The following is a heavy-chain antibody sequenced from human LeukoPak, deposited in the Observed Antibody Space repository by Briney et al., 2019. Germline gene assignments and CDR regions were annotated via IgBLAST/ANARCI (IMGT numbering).Heavy chain of an antibody. J-gene: IGHJ4*02. Sequence: PGGSLRLSCAASGFTFSSYSMSWVRQAPGKGLEWVSYISYSTRSIYYVDSVKGRFTISRDSAKNSLYLQMNSLRAEDTAVYYCAREAHSGSYPYYFDYWGQGTLVTVSS. V-gene: IGHV3-48*01. CDR2: ISYSTRSI. D-gene: IGHD1-26*01. CDR3: AREAHSGSYPYYFDY. CDR1: GFTFSSYS.